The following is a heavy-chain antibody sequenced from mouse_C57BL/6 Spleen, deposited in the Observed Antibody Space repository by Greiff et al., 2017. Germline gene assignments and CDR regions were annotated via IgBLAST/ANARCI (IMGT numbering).Heavy chain of an antibody. CDR3: ARGLGLYYAMDY. V-gene: IGHV1-81*01. CDR1: GYTFTSYG. D-gene: IGHD3-3*01. J-gene: IGHJ4*01. Sequence: QVQLKQSGAELARPGASVKLSCKASGYTFTSYGISWVKQRTGQGLEWIGEIYPRSGNTYYNEQFKGKATLTADKSSSTAYMELRSLTSEDSAVYFCARGLGLYYAMDYWGQGTSVTVSS. CDR2: IYPRSGNT.